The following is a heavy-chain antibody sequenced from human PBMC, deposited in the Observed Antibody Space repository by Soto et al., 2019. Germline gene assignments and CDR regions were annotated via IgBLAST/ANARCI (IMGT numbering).Heavy chain of an antibody. V-gene: IGHV4-39*01. CDR2: IYYSGST. Sequence: SETLSLTCTVSGGSISSSSYYWGWIRQPPGKGLEWIGSIYYSGSTYYNPSLKSRVTISVDTSKNQFSLKLSSVTAADTAVYYCARGVNTGYYYYYMDVWGKGTTVTVSS. CDR3: ARGVNTGYYYYYMDV. CDR1: GGSISSSSYY. J-gene: IGHJ6*03. D-gene: IGHD4-17*01.